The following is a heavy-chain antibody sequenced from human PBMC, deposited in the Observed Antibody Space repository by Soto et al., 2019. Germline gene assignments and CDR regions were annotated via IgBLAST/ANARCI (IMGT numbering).Heavy chain of an antibody. V-gene: IGHV3-74*01. CDR2: INTDGSVT. D-gene: IGHD6-19*01. CDR1: GFTFSSHW. Sequence: EVQLVESGGGLVQPGGSLRLSCAASGFTFSSHWMYWVRQAPGKGLVWVSRINTDGSVTSYADSVKGRFTISRDNTKNTLFLLMNSLRTEETAVYYCARYGSGAGDYWGEGTLVTVSS. CDR3: ARYGSGAGDY. J-gene: IGHJ4*02.